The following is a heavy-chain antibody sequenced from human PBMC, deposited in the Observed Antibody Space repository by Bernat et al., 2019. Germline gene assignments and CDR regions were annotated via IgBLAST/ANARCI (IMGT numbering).Heavy chain of an antibody. CDR1: GGTFSSYA. V-gene: IGHV1-2*04. CDR3: ARAVTYYYDSSGYYLNWFDP. D-gene: IGHD3-22*01. CDR2: INPNSGGT. Sequence: QVQLVQSGAEVKKPGSSVKVSCKASGGTFSSYAISWVRQAPGQGLEWMGWINPNSGGTNYAQKFQGWVTMTRDTSISTAYMELSRLRSDDTAVYYCARAVTYYYDSSGYYLNWFDPWGQGTLVTVSS. J-gene: IGHJ5*02.